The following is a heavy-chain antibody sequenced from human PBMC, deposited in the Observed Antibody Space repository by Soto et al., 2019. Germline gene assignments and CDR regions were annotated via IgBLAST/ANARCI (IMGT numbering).Heavy chain of an antibody. Sequence: QVQMVQSGAEVKKPGASVKVSCKASGYTFTSYDISWVRQATGQGPEWMGWINPDSGYAGYAQKFQGRVTMTRDTYTYTTYMELSSLTYADTAVYYCARDGLGRGSGWVDPWGQGTLVTVSS. D-gene: IGHD7-27*01. CDR1: GYTFTSYD. V-gene: IGHV1-8*01. CDR3: ARDGLGRGSGWVDP. J-gene: IGHJ5*02. CDR2: INPDSGYA.